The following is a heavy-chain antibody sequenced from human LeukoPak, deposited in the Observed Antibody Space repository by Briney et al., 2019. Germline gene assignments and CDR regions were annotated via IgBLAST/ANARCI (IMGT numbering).Heavy chain of an antibody. D-gene: IGHD4-23*01. CDR2: IYPGDSDT. CDR3: ARTSGDYGGNALYFDY. J-gene: IGHJ4*02. CDR1: GYSFTSYW. Sequence: KRGESLKISCKGSGYSFTSYWIGWVRQMPGKGLEWMGFIYPGDSDTRYSPSFQGQVTISVDKSISTAYLQWSSLKASDTAMYHCARTSGDYGGNALYFDYWGQGTLDTVSS. V-gene: IGHV5-51*01.